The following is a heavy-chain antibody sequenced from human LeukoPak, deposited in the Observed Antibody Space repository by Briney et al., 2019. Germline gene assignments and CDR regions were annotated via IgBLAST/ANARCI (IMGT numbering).Heavy chain of an antibody. CDR1: GFTFSSYS. D-gene: IGHD6-13*01. V-gene: IGHV3-NL1*01. J-gene: IGHJ4*02. CDR2: IGSDNKP. Sequence: GGSLRLSCAASGFTFSSYSMNWVRQAPGKGLEWVSSIGSDNKPHYSESVKGRFAISRDNSKSMLYLQMNSLRAEDTAVYYCAKELSAGTGGGWEDYFDYWGQGTLVTVSA. CDR3: AKELSAGTGGGWEDYFDY.